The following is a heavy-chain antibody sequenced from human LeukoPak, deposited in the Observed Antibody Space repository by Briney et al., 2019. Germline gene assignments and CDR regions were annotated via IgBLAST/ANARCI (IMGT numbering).Heavy chain of an antibody. CDR3: ARFTSYGDSSGWIDDAFDI. V-gene: IGHV1-18*01. D-gene: IGHD6-19*01. CDR2: ISTYNGHT. CDR1: GGTFSSYA. Sequence: EASVKFSCKASGGTFSSYAISWVRQAPGQGLEWMGWISTYNGHTNYAQKLQGRVTITTDTSTSTAYMELRSLRSDDTAVYYCARFTSYGDSSGWIDDAFDIWGQGTMVTVSS. J-gene: IGHJ3*02.